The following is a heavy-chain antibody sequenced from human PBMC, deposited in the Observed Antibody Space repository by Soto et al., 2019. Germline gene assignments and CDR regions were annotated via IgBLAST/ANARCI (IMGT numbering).Heavy chain of an antibody. Sequence: GASVKVSCKASGYTFTSYGISWVRQAPGQGLEWMGWISAYNGNTNYARKLQGRVTMTTDTSTSTAYMELRSLRSDDTAVYYCARDRRYYYDSSGYYDYWGQGTLVTVSS. V-gene: IGHV1-18*04. CDR1: GYTFTSYG. CDR2: ISAYNGNT. D-gene: IGHD3-22*01. CDR3: ARDRRYYYDSSGYYDY. J-gene: IGHJ4*02.